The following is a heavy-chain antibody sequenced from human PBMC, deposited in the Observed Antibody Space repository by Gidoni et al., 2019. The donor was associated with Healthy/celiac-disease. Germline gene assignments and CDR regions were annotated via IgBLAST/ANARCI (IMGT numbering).Heavy chain of an antibody. Sequence: QVQLVQYGAEVKKPEASVKVPCKASGYTFTGSYMHWVRHAPGQGLEWMGWINPNSGGTNYAQKFQCRVTMTRDTSISTAYMELSRLRSDDTAVYYCARGLGIVVVPATSSYGMDVWGQGTTVTVSS. CDR2: INPNSGGT. CDR1: GYTFTGSY. CDR3: ARGLGIVVVPATSSYGMDV. V-gene: IGHV1-2*02. J-gene: IGHJ6*02. D-gene: IGHD2-2*01.